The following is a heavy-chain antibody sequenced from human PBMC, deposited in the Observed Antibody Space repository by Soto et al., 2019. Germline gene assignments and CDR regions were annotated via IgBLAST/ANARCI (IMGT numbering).Heavy chain of an antibody. J-gene: IGHJ3*01. D-gene: IGHD5-12*01. CDR3: ARRYSAWGDAFDV. V-gene: IGHV3-72*01. CDR2: SRNKPNAYST. Sequence: EVPLVESGGGLVQPGGSLRLSCVASGFIFSDHYMDWVRQAPGKGLEWVGRSRNKPNAYSTEYAASVKGRFTISRDDSKTSLYLQMNSLKAEDTAVYYCARRYSAWGDAFDVWGQGTMVTVSS. CDR1: GFIFSDHY.